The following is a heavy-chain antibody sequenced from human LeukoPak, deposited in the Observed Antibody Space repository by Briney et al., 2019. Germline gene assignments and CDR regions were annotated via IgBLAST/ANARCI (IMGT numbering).Heavy chain of an antibody. D-gene: IGHD4-17*01. CDR3: ARGPPGDLIPYFDY. Sequence: SVKVSCKASGGTFSSYAISWVRQAPGQGLEWVGGIIPIFGTANYAQKFQGRVTITADESTSTAYMELSSLRSEDTAVYYCARGPPGDLIPYFDYWGQGTLVTVSS. CDR1: GGTFSSYA. V-gene: IGHV1-69*01. J-gene: IGHJ4*02. CDR2: IIPIFGTA.